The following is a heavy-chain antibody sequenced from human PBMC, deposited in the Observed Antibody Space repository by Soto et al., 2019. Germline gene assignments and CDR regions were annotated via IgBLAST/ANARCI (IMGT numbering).Heavy chain of an antibody. CDR1: GYTFTGYY. J-gene: IGHJ5*02. V-gene: IGHV1-2*02. CDR2: INPNSGGT. CDR3: ARAAHPFVENMWGTMVRGVIRPRCWCDP. Sequence: QVQLVQSGAEVKKPGASVKVSCKASGYTFTGYYMHWVRQAPGQGLEWMGWINPNSGGTNYAQKFQGRVTMTRDTSISTAYMELSRLRSDDTAVYYCARAAHPFVENMWGTMVRGVIRPRCWCDPWGHGTMFTVSS. D-gene: IGHD3-10*01.